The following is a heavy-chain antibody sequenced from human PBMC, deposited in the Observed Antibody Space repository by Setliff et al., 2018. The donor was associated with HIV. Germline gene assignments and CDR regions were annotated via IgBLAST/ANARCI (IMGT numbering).Heavy chain of an antibody. V-gene: IGHV1-18*01. CDR2: MSTYNGNT. J-gene: IGHJ6*02. CDR1: GYTFTSYD. CDR3: ARNFGLSPSGKYYYYYGMDI. D-gene: IGHD3-10*01. Sequence: ASVKVSCKASGYTFTSYDISWVRQAPGQGLEWMGWMSTYNGNTNYSQKFQGRVTFSRDTSASTAYMELRGLRSDDTAVYYCARNFGLSPSGKYYYYYGMDIWGQGTTVTVSS.